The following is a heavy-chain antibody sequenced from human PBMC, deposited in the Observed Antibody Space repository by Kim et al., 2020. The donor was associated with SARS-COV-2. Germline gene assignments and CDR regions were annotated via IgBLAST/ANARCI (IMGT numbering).Heavy chain of an antibody. V-gene: IGHV3-23*01. D-gene: IGHD3-10*01. CDR3: VSSLRLGAY. CDR2: ITPSGSST. CDR1: GLTFSNYG. J-gene: IGHJ4*02. Sequence: GGSLRLSCAASGLTFSNYGMYWVRQAPGKGLEWVSGITPSGSSTYYADFVKGRFTISRDDSKNTLFLQMNSLRGDDTAVYFCVSSLRLGAYWGLGTLVTVSS.